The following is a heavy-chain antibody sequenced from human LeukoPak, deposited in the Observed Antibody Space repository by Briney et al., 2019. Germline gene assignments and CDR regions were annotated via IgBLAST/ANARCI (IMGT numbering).Heavy chain of an antibody. J-gene: IGHJ6*04. CDR2: ISSGGSTI. V-gene: IGHV3-48*03. D-gene: IGHD3-10*02. Sequence: PGGSLRLSCAASGFTFSSYEMNWVRQAPGKGMEWVSYISSGGSTIYYEDCVKGRFTISRDNAKNSLYLQMNSLRAEDAAVYYCAELGITMIGGVWGKGTTVTISS. CDR1: GFTFSSYE. CDR3: AELGITMIGGV.